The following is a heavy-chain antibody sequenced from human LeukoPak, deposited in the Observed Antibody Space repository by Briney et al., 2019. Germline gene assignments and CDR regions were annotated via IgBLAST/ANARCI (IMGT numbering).Heavy chain of an antibody. V-gene: IGHV4-39*07. J-gene: IGHJ2*01. CDR3: ARPARDYCGGDCFDL. Sequence: SETLSPTCTVSGGSISCSSYYWGWIRQPPGKGLEWIGSIYYSGSTYYNPSLKSRVTISVDTSKNQFSLKLSSVTAADTAVYYCARPARDYCGGDCFDLWGRGTLVTVSS. D-gene: IGHD2-21*02. CDR2: IYYSGST. CDR1: GGSISCSSYY.